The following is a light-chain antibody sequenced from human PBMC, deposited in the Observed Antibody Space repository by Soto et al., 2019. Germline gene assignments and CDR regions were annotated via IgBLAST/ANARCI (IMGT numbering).Light chain of an antibody. J-gene: IGKJ1*01. Sequence: DIQMTQSPSSLSASVGDRISITYRASQSISTYLNWYQQIPGKAPTLLIYGTFSLQRGVPSRFSGSGSGTDFTLTISSLQPEDFATYYCQQTYTLPRTFGPGTKVEVQ. CDR1: QSISTY. CDR2: GTF. CDR3: QQTYTLPRT. V-gene: IGKV1-39*01.